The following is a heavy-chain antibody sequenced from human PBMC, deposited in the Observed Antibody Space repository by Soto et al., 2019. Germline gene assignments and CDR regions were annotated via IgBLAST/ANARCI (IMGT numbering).Heavy chain of an antibody. CDR2: ISYDGSNK. J-gene: IGHJ4*02. V-gene: IGHV3-30-3*01. D-gene: IGHD3-16*02. CDR1: GFTFSSYA. CDR3: ARTFYDYVWGSYRSYYFDY. Sequence: GGSLRLSCAASGFTFSSYAMHWVRQAPGKGLEWVAVISYDGSNKYYADSVKGRFTISRDNSKNTLYLQMNSLRAKGTAVYYCARTFYDYVWGSYRSYYFDYWGQGTLVTVSS.